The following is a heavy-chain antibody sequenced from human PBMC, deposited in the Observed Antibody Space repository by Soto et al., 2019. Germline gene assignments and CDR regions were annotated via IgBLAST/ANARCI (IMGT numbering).Heavy chain of an antibody. J-gene: IGHJ6*02. CDR1: GVTLSTYA. D-gene: IGHD3-3*01. CDR3: ASNYDFWEGALRPRNRKTNSHYYYMDV. Sequence: QVQLVQSGAEVKKPGSSVKVSCVASGVTLSTYAVTWVRQAPGQGLEWMGGIIPIFDSPNYAQNFQGRVTITADRSTNTVYLELSSLGSEDTAVYYCASNYDFWEGALRPRNRKTNSHYYYMDVWGPGTTVTVSS. CDR2: IIPIFDSP. V-gene: IGHV1-69*06.